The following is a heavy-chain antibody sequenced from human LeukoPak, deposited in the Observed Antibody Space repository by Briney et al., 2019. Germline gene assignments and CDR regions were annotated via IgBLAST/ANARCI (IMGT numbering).Heavy chain of an antibody. CDR3: ARDRGGSYSAIDY. J-gene: IGHJ4*02. Sequence: GGSLRLSCAASGFTFSSYSMNWVRQAPGKGLEWVSFISSSSSTIYHADSVKGRFTISRDNAKNSLYLQTNSLRAEDTAVYYCARDRGGSYSAIDYWGQGTLVTVSS. CDR2: ISSSSSTI. V-gene: IGHV3-48*04. CDR1: GFTFSSYS. D-gene: IGHD1-26*01.